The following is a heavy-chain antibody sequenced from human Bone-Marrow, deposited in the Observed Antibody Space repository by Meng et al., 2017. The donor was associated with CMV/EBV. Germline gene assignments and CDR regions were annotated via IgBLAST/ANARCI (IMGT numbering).Heavy chain of an antibody. J-gene: IGHJ4*02. CDR2: IDWDDDE. CDR3: ARAITGTHSWGWFFDY. V-gene: IGHV2-70D*14. Sequence: SGPTLVKPTRALALTCTVSGFSVGASGMRVSWIRQAPGEAPEWLARIDWDDDEFYSTSLRTRLTISKDTSENQVILTMTNMDPMDTATYYCARAITGTHSWGWFFDYWGPGILVTVSS. D-gene: IGHD1-7*01. CDR1: GFSVGASGMR.